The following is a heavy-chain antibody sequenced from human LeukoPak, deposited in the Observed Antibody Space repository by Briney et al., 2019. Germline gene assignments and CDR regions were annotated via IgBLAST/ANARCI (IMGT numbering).Heavy chain of an antibody. Sequence: GGSLRLSCAASGFTFSSYGMHWVRQAPGKGLEWVAVISYDGSNKYYADSVKGRFTISRDNSKNTLYLQMNSLRAEDTAVYYCAKGTYYYGSGNPDGYYYGMDVWGRGTTVTVSS. J-gene: IGHJ6*02. V-gene: IGHV3-30*18. CDR1: GFTFSSYG. D-gene: IGHD3-10*01. CDR2: ISYDGSNK. CDR3: AKGTYYYGSGNPDGYYYGMDV.